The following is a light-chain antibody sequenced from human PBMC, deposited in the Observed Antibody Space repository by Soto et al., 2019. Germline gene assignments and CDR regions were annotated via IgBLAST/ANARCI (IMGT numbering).Light chain of an antibody. J-gene: IGKJ3*01. CDR3: QQFNNWPPG. CDR1: QSVGSS. V-gene: IGKV3-15*01. CDR2: GAS. Sequence: EIVMTQSPATLSVSPGERATLSCRASQSVGSSLAWYQQKPGQAPRLLIYGASTRATGIPARFSGSGSGTEFTLTISSLKSEDFAVYYCQQFNNWPPGFGPGTKVDIK.